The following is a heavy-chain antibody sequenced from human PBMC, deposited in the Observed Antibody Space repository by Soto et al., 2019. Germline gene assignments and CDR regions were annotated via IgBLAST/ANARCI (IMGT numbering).Heavy chain of an antibody. CDR2: TTSSGSST. V-gene: IGHV3-64*01. D-gene: IGHD3-9*01. J-gene: IGHJ4*01. CDR1: GFTCRNYA. CDR3: ARAREPGDVQYFDWLNGYFDY. Sequence: GGSLRLSCAASGFTCRNYAMHWVRQAPGKGLEYVSATTSSGSSTWYANSVKGRFTILRDNPKNTLYLQMGSLTVDDMGVYYCARAREPGDVQYFDWLNGYFDYWGHGTLVTVSS.